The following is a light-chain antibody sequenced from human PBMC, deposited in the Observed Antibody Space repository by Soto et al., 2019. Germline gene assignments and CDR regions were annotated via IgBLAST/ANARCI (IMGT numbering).Light chain of an antibody. CDR1: SGYSNYK. J-gene: IGLJ7*01. CDR3: GTDHGSGSNFVVV. Sequence: QPVLTQPPSASASLGASVTLTCTLSSGYSNYKVDWYQQRPGKGPRFVMRVGTGGIVGSKGDGIPDRFSVLASGLNRFLTIKNIQEEDESDYHCGTDHGSGSNFVVVFGGGTQLTVL. V-gene: IGLV9-49*01. CDR2: VGTGGIVG.